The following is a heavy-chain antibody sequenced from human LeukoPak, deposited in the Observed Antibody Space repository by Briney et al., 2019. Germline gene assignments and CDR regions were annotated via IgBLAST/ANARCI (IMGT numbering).Heavy chain of an antibody. D-gene: IGHD5-18*01. CDR1: GGSFSGYY. V-gene: IGHV4-34*01. CDR3: ARSVDTAMVHFDY. Sequence: PSETLSLTCAVYGGSFSGYYWSWIRQPSGKGLEWIGEINHSGSTNYNPSLKSRVTISVDTSKNQFSLKLSSVTAADTAVYYCARSVDTAMVHFDYWGQGTLVTVSS. J-gene: IGHJ4*02. CDR2: INHSGST.